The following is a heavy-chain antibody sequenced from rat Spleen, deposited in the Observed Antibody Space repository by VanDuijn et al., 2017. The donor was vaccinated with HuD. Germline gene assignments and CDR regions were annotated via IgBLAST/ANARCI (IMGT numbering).Heavy chain of an antibody. J-gene: IGHJ2*01. CDR3: ARHGYGGYSGSFAY. V-gene: IGHV5-29*01. Sequence: EVQLVESDGGIVQPGRSLKLSCAASGFTFSDYYMAWVRQAPTKGLEWVATISYDGSNTHYRDSVKGRFTISRDNAKSTLYLQMDSLRSEDTATYYCARHGYGGYSGSFAYWGQGVMVTVSS. D-gene: IGHD1-11*01. CDR1: GFTFSDYY. CDR2: ISYDGSNT.